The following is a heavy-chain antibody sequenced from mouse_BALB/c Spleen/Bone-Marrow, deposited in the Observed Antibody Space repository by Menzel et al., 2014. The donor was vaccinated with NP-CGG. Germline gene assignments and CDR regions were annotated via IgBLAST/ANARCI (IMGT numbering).Heavy chain of an antibody. Sequence: EVQLQQSGPELVKPGALVKMSCKASGYTFTSYIIHWVKQKPGPGLEWIGYINPYNDDTKYNERFRNKATLTSDKSSSTAYMELSSLTSDDSAVYYCARWHYYGAYWGQGTLVTVSA. J-gene: IGHJ3*01. CDR2: INPYNDDT. V-gene: IGHV1-14*01. CDR3: ARWHYYGAY. D-gene: IGHD1-2*01. CDR1: GYTFTSYI.